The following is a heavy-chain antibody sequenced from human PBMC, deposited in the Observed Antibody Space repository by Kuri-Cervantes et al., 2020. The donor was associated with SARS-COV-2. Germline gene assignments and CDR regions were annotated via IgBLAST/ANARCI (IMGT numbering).Heavy chain of an antibody. V-gene: IGHV3-74*01. CDR1: GFTFSSYW. J-gene: IGHJ4*02. CDR3: ARLLPIVATTNYFDY. CDR2: INSDGSST. D-gene: IGHD5-12*01. Sequence: GESLKISCAASGFTFSSYWMHWVRQAPGKGLVWVSRINSDGSSTSYADSVKGRFTISRDNAKNTLYLQMNSLRAEDTAVYYCARLLPIVATTNYFDYWGQGTLVTVSS.